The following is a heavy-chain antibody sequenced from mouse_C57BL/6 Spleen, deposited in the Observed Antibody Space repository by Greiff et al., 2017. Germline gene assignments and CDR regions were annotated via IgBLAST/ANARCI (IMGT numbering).Heavy chain of an antibody. V-gene: IGHV2-5*01. CDR1: GFSLTSYG. CDR3: AKETFYYYGSSSVYWYFDV. D-gene: IGHD1-1*01. CDR2: IWRGGST. J-gene: IGHJ1*03. Sequence: VKLQQSGPGLVQPSQSLSITCTVSGFSLTSYGVHWVRQSPGKGLEWLGVIWRGGSTDYNAAFMSRLSITKDNSKSQVFFKMNSLQANDTAIYYCAKETFYYYGSSSVYWYFDVWGTGTTVTVSS.